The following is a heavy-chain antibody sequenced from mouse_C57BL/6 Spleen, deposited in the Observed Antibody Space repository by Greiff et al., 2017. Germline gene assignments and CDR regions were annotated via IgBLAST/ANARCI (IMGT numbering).Heavy chain of an antibody. D-gene: IGHD1-1*01. CDR2: IRNKANGYTT. CDR1: GFTFTDYY. V-gene: IGHV7-3*01. CDR3: ARSHYDDSGSWFAY. J-gene: IGHJ3*01. Sequence: EVQLVESGGGLVQPGGSLSLSCAASGFTFTDYYMSWVRQPPGKALEWLGFIRNKANGYTTEYSASVKGRFPISRDNSQSILYLQMNDLRAEDSATYYCARSHYDDSGSWFAYWGQGTLVTVSA.